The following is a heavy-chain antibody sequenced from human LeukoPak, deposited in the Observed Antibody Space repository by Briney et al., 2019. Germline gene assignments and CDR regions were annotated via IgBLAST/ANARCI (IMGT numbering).Heavy chain of an antibody. Sequence: GGSLRLSCAASGFVFSKYGMHYVRQAPGKGMEGVAFIRRDESETYYPHSVRGRFALSKDHSKKTLFLQMDRLRLEDTAVYYCARDRDWNKYFDYWGQGPLVAV. J-gene: IGHJ4*02. CDR2: IRRDESET. CDR1: GFVFSKYG. CDR3: ARDRDWNKYFDY. V-gene: IGHV3-30*02. D-gene: IGHD2-21*01.